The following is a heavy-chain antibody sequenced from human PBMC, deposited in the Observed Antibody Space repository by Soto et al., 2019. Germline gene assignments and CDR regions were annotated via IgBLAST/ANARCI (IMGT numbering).Heavy chain of an antibody. V-gene: IGHV3-53*01. D-gene: IGHD6-13*01. CDR1: GFTVSSNY. CDR2: IYSGGST. J-gene: IGHJ4*02. Sequence: GGSLRLSCAASGFTVSSNYMSWVRQAPGKGLEWVSVIYSGGSTYYADSVKGRFTISRDNSKNTLYLQMNSLRAEDTAVYYCARGMYSSSWTFGYWGQGTLVTVSS. CDR3: ARGMYSSSWTFGY.